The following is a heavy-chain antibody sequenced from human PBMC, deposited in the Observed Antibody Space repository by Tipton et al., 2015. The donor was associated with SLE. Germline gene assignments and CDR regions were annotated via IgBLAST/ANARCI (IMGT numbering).Heavy chain of an antibody. CDR1: GGSMTSHY. D-gene: IGHD6-19*01. CDR3: ARDVSGWHNWFDA. Sequence: TLSLTCTVSGGSMTSHYLTWIRQPPGKALEFIGYIYYTGSTNYNSFLKSRVTISVDTSKNQFSLKLTSVTAADTAVYYCARDVSGWHNWFDAWGQGTLVTVSS. CDR2: IYYTGST. J-gene: IGHJ5*02. V-gene: IGHV4-59*11.